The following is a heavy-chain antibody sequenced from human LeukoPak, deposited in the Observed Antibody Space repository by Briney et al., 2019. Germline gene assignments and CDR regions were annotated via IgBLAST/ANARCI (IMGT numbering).Heavy chain of an antibody. CDR3: AREGGYTVTTRFDY. V-gene: IGHV3-23*01. D-gene: IGHD4-17*01. J-gene: IGHJ4*02. Sequence: GGSLRLSCAASGFTFSSYAMSWVRQAPGKGLEWVSAISGSGGNTYYADSVKGRFTISRDNYKNTLYLQMHSLRAEDTAVYYCAREGGYTVTTRFDYWGQGTLVTVSS. CDR1: GFTFSSYA. CDR2: ISGSGGNT.